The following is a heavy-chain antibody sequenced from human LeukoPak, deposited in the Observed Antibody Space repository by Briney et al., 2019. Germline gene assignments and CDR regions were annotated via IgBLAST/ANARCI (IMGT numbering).Heavy chain of an antibody. CDR3: ARARSSGWYEDY. Sequence: PGGSLRLSCAASGFTFSSYSMNWVRQAPGKGLEWVSSISSSSSYIYYADSVKGRFTISRDNAKNSLYLQMNSLRAEDTAVYYCARARSSGWYEDYWGQGTLVTVSS. CDR2: ISSSSSYI. CDR1: GFTFSSYS. J-gene: IGHJ4*02. V-gene: IGHV3-21*04. D-gene: IGHD6-19*01.